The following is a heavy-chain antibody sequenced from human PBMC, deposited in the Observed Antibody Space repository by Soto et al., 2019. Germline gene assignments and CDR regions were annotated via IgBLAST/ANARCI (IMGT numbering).Heavy chain of an antibody. D-gene: IGHD2-15*01. J-gene: IGHJ6*02. V-gene: IGHV5-10-1*01. CDR1: GYSFTSYW. Sequence: PGESLKISCKGSGYSFTSYWISWVRQMPGKGLEWMGRIDPSDSYTNYSPSFQGHVTISADKSISTAYQQWSSLKASDTAMYYCARQVVVAASDYYYVMDVWGQGTTVTVSS. CDR3: ARQVVVAASDYYYVMDV. CDR2: IDPSDSYT.